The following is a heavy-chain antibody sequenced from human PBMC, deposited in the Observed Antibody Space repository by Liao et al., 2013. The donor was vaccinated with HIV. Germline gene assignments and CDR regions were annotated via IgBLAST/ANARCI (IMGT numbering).Heavy chain of an antibody. Sequence: QVQLQESGPGLVKPSQTLSLTCIVSGGSISSGSYYWSWIRQPAGKGLEWIGRIYTSGSTDYNPSLKSRVTMSVDTSKNHFSLKLTSVTAADTAVYYCARSSYSSSTRRFDYWGRGILVTVSS. J-gene: IGHJ4*02. CDR3: ARSSYSSSTRRFDY. CDR2: IYTSGST. D-gene: IGHD6-6*01. CDR1: GGSISSGSYY. V-gene: IGHV4-61*02.